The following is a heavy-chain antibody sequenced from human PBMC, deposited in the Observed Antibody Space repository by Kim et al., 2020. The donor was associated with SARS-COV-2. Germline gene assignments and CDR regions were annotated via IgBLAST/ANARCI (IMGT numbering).Heavy chain of an antibody. CDR1: GFTFSSYG. CDR2: IWYDGSNK. J-gene: IGHJ4*02. Sequence: GGSLRLSCAASGFTFSSYGMHWVRQAPGKGLEWVAVIWYDGSNKYYADSVKGRFTISRYNSKNTLYLQMNSLRAEDTAVYYCARKASQGADFDYWGQGTLVTVSS. D-gene: IGHD1-26*01. CDR3: ARKASQGADFDY. V-gene: IGHV3-33*01.